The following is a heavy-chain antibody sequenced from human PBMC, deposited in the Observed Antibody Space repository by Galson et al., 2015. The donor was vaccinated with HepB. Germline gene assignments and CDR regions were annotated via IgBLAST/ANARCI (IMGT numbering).Heavy chain of an antibody. CDR3: ARVGYCSGGSCYNWFDP. CDR2: INPSGGST. V-gene: IGHV1-46*01. Sequence: SVKVSCKASGYTFTSYYMHWVRQAPGQGLEWMGIINPSGGSTSYAQKFQGRVTMTRDTSTSTVYMELSSLRSEDTAVYYCARVGYCSGGSCYNWFDPWGQGTLVTVSS. CDR1: GYTFTSYY. D-gene: IGHD2-15*01. J-gene: IGHJ5*02.